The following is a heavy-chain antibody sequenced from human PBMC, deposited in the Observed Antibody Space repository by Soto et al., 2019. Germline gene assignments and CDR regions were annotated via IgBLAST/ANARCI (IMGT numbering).Heavy chain of an antibody. J-gene: IGHJ4*02. D-gene: IGHD6-19*01. V-gene: IGHV3-30*18. CDR3: AKGGRQWLVTSGFNY. CDR2: VSHDGRNT. CDR1: GFTFSDYA. Sequence: SLRICCASSGFTFSDYAMHWVCQDPGKGLEWVAVVSHDGRNTHYADSVKGRFTISRDSSKNTVSLEMTSLRAEDTAVYYCAKGGRQWLVTSGFNYWGQGALVTVSS.